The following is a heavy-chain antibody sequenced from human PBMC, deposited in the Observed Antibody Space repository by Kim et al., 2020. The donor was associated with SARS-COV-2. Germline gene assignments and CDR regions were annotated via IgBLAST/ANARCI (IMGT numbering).Heavy chain of an antibody. CDR3: AKVSWSRSRGEDS. D-gene: IGHD3-16*01. Sequence: GGSLRLSCAVSGFTIDTYDMSWVRQAPGKGLEWVSGIVYSGGASHYADSVKGRFTISRDNSRNTLFLQMNNLRAEDTALYYCAKVSWSRSRGEDSWGQGT. CDR1: GFTIDTYD. J-gene: IGHJ4*02. CDR2: IVYSGGAS. V-gene: IGHV3-23*01.